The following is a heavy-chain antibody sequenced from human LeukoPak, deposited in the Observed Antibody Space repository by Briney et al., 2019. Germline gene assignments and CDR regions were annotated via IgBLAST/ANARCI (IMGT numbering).Heavy chain of an antibody. CDR2: IYSNGAT. V-gene: IGHV3-53*01. J-gene: IGHJ4*02. Sequence: PGGSLRLSCVASGFTVSSNYMSWVRQAPGKGLEWVSVIYSNGATYYADSVKGRFTISRDNSKNTLYLQMNSLRAEDTAMYYCARGSIRAFDYWGQGTLVTVSS. CDR1: GFTVSSNY. CDR3: ARGSIRAFDY.